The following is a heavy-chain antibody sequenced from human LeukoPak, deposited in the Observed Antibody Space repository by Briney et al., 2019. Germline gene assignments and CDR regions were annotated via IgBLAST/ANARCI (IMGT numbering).Heavy chain of an antibody. CDR3: ARHDFGATRDY. CDR1: GGSINSYH. Sequence: PSETLSLTCSVSGGSINSYHWSWIRQPPGKGLEWIGYIHYTGSTNYNPPLKSRVTISLDTSKSQFSLKVNSVTAADTAVYYCARHDFGATRDYWGQGTLVTVSS. J-gene: IGHJ4*02. V-gene: IGHV4-59*01. D-gene: IGHD3/OR15-3a*01. CDR2: IHYTGST.